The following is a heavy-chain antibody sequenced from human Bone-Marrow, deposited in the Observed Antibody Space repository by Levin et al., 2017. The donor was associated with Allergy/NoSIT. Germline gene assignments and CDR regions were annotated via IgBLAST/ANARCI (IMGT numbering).Heavy chain of an antibody. CDR3: AKASGYTRSGESMDV. V-gene: IGHV3-30*18. D-gene: IGHD2-2*02. J-gene: IGHJ6*02. CDR1: GFTFSTYG. Sequence: PGGSLRLSCAASGFTFSTYGMHWVRQAPGKGLEWVAIITYDGSNKYYGDSVKGRFTISRDNSKNTLYLQLNSLRPEDTAVYYCAKASGYTRSGESMDVWGQGTTVTVSS. CDR2: ITYDGSNK.